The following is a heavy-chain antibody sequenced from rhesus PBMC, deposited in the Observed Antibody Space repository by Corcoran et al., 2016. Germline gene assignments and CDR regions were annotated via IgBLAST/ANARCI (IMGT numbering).Heavy chain of an antibody. D-gene: IGHD4-23*01. CDR2: IYGADEK. V-gene: IGHV2S1*01. CDR1: GFSLSTIGIG. Sequence: QVTLKESGPALVKPTQTLTLTCTFSGFSLSTIGIGVGWIRPPPGKALKWLASIYGADEKYYRTSLKSRLNITKDNSKNQVVLKMTNMDPVDTATYYCARVGTVNWYFELWGPGTPITISS. J-gene: IGHJ2*01. CDR3: ARVGTVNWYFEL.